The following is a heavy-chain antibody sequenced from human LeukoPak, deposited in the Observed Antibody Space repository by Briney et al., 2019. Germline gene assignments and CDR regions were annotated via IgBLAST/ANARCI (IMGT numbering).Heavy chain of an antibody. V-gene: IGHV4-59*01. CDR3: GSGYSYGYPYYYYYMDV. Sequence: SETLSLTCTVSGGSISSYYWSWIRQPPGKGLEWIGYIYYSGSTNYSPSLKSRVTISVDTSKNQFSLKLSSVTAADTAVYYCGSGYSYGYPYYYYYMDVWGKGTTVTVSS. CDR1: GGSISSYY. D-gene: IGHD5-18*01. J-gene: IGHJ6*03. CDR2: IYYSGST.